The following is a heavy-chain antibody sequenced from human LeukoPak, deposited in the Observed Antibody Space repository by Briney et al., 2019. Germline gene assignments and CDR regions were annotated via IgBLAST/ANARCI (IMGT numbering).Heavy chain of an antibody. Sequence: GGSLRLSCAASGFTFSSYAMSWVRQAPGKGLERVSAIGGSGGSTYYADSVKGRFTISRDNSKNTLYLQMNSLRAEDTAVYYCARGEVDTAMQTYWGQGTLVTVSS. CDR2: IGGSGGST. J-gene: IGHJ4*02. CDR3: ARGEVDTAMQTY. V-gene: IGHV3-23*01. CDR1: GFTFSSYA. D-gene: IGHD5-18*01.